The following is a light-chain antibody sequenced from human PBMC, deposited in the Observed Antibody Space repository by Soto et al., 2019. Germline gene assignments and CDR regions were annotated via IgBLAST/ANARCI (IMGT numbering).Light chain of an antibody. CDR3: QQYTCLWT. V-gene: IGKV1-33*01. CDR2: DVS. CDR1: QDISNY. J-gene: IGKJ1*01. Sequence: DMQMSQSPSSVSASVGDRVSITCRASQDISNYLNWYQQKPGKAPKLLIYDVSNLESGVPSRFSGSGSGTEFTLTISSLQPDDVATYSCQQYTCLWTFGPGTKVDIK.